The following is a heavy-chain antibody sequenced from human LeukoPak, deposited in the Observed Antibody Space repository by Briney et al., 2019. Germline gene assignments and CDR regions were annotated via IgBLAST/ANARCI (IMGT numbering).Heavy chain of an antibody. CDR2: ISAYNGNT. CDR3: ARVYSGSYRGAWDYFDY. D-gene: IGHD1-26*01. Sequence: ASVKVSCKASGYTFTSYGISWVRQAPGQGLEWMGWISAYNGNTNYAQKLQGRVTMTTDTSTSTAYMELRSLRSDDTAVYYCARVYSGSYRGAWDYFDYWGQGTLVTDSS. CDR1: GYTFTSYG. J-gene: IGHJ4*02. V-gene: IGHV1-18*01.